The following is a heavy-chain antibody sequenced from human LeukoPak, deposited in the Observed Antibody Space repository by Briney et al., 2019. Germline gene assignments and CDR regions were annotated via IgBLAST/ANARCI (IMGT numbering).Heavy chain of an antibody. J-gene: IGHJ6*03. D-gene: IGHD3-10*01. V-gene: IGHV4-38-2*02. CDR3: ARRGPTKITVLRGALKTYYFYYYMDV. CDR1: GYSISSGCY. Sequence: SETLSLTCTVSGYSISSGCYWGWIRQPPGKGLEWIGSIYHSGSTYYNPSLKSRVTISVDTSKNQFSLKLSSVTAADTAVYYCARRGPTKITVLRGALKTYYFYYYMDVWGKGTTVTISS. CDR2: IYHSGST.